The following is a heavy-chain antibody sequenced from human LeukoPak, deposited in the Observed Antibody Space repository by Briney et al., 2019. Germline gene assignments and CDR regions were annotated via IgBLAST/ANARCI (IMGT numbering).Heavy chain of an antibody. D-gene: IGHD3-16*02. CDR3: ARLFTKRGNYVWGSYRPDFDY. V-gene: IGHV4-34*01. J-gene: IGHJ4*02. CDR1: GGSFSGYY. Sequence: PSEILSLTCAVYGGSFSGYYWSWIRQPPGKGLEGIAEINHSGRTNYNPSLKSRVTISVDTSKNQFSLKLSSVTAADTAVYYCARLFTKRGNYVWGSYRPDFDYWGQGTLVTVSS. CDR2: INHSGRT.